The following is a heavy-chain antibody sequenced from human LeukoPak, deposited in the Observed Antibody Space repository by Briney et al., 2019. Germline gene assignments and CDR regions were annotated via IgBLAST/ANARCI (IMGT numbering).Heavy chain of an antibody. J-gene: IGHJ6*02. CDR2: MNPNSGNT. Sequence: GASVKVSCKASGYTFTSYDISWVRQATGQGLEWMGWMNPNSGNTGYAQKFQGRVTMTRNTSISTAYMELSSLRSEDTAVYYCARVRYCSGGSCYPGIPPYGMDVWGQGTTVTVSS. CDR1: GYTFTSYD. V-gene: IGHV1-8*01. D-gene: IGHD2-15*01. CDR3: ARVRYCSGGSCYPGIPPYGMDV.